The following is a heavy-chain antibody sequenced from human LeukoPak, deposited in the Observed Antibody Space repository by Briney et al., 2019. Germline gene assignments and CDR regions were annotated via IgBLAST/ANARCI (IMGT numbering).Heavy chain of an antibody. Sequence: PSETLSLTCTVSGGSISSYYWSWIRQPPGKGLELIGFIYYSGSTSYNPSLKSRVTISVDTSKSQFSLKLSSVIAAGTAVYYCARRAYSSGFDYIDYWGQGTLVTVTA. J-gene: IGHJ4*02. D-gene: IGHD6-19*01. CDR1: GGSISSYY. CDR2: IYYSGST. V-gene: IGHV4-59*08. CDR3: ARRAYSSGFDYIDY.